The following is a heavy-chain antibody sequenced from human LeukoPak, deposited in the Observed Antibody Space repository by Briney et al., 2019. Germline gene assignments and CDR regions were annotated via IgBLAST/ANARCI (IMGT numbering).Heavy chain of an antibody. J-gene: IGHJ4*02. V-gene: IGHV2-70*11. CDR2: IDWDDDK. CDR1: GFSLSTRGMC. CDR3: VGVNYYDTSLGFA. Sequence: SGPALVKPTQTLTLTCTFSGFSLSTRGMCVSWIRQPPGKALEWRARIDWDDDKYYSTSLKTRLTISKDTSKNQVVLTVTNMDPVDTATYYCVGVNYYDTSLGFAWGQGTLVTVAS. D-gene: IGHD3-22*01.